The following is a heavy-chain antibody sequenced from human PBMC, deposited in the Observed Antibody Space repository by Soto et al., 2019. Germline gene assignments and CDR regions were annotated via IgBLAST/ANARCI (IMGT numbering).Heavy chain of an antibody. Sequence: PGESLKISCAASGFTVSSNYMSWVRQAPGKGLEWVANIKQDGSEKYYVDSVKGRFTISRDNAKNSLYLQMNSLRAEDTAVYYCARDSSPLYGWLLYYFDYWGQGTLVTVSS. CDR1: GFTVSSNY. J-gene: IGHJ4*02. D-gene: IGHD3-9*01. V-gene: IGHV3-7*04. CDR3: ARDSSPLYGWLLYYFDY. CDR2: IKQDGSEK.